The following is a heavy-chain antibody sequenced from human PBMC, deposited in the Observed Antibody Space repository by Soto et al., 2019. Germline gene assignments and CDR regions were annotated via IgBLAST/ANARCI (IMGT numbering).Heavy chain of an antibody. V-gene: IGHV1-18*01. CDR2: ISAYNGNT. CDR1: GYTFTSYG. CDR3: ASTPTYCSSTSCPLPMDV. J-gene: IGHJ6*02. D-gene: IGHD2-2*01. Sequence: QVQLVQSGAEVKKPGASVKVSCKASGYTFTSYGISRVRQAPGQGLEWMGWISAYNGNTNYAQKLQGRVTMTTDTSTSTAYMELRSLRSDDTAVYYCASTPTYCSSTSCPLPMDVWGQGTTVTVSS.